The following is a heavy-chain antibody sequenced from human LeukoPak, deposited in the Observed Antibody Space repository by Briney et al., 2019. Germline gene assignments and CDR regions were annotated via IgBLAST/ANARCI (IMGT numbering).Heavy chain of an antibody. CDR2: FSSSSYI. D-gene: IGHD2-8*02. J-gene: IGHJ4*02. Sequence: PGGSLRLSCAASGFTFSNYNMNWVRQAPGKGLEWVSSFSSSSYIYYADSVKGRFTISRDNAKNSLYLQMNSLRAEDTAVYYCARDRAVVWGFDYWGQGTLVTVSS. V-gene: IGHV3-21*01. CDR3: ARDRAVVWGFDY. CDR1: GFTFSNYN.